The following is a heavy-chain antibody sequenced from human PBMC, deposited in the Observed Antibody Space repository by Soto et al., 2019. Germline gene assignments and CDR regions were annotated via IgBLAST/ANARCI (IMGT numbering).Heavy chain of an antibody. CDR1: GFTFSSYA. J-gene: IGHJ5*02. CDR3: TKDRRSAWFHAGNYFVP. V-gene: IGHV3-30*18. CDR2: ISSDGSKI. D-gene: IGHD6-19*01. Sequence: GGSLRLSCAGSGFTFSSYAMHWVRQAPGKGLEWVALISSDGSKIHYAASVRGRFTISRDNSNNTLFLQMNALRGEDTALYYCTKDRRSAWFHAGNYFVPWGPGTLVTVSS.